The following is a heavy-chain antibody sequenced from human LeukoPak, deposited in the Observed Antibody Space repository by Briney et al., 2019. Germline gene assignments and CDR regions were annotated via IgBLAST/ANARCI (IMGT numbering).Heavy chain of an antibody. CDR1: GFTFSSYA. Sequence: GGSLRLSCAASGFTFSSYAMSWVRQAPGKGLEWVSGISGSGDNTYYADSVKGRFTISRDNSKNTLYVQVNSLGTEDTAAYYCARDRSLNGGNSNGYFDSWGQGTLVTVSS. D-gene: IGHD4-23*01. V-gene: IGHV3-23*01. J-gene: IGHJ4*02. CDR3: ARDRSLNGGNSNGYFDS. CDR2: ISGSGDNT.